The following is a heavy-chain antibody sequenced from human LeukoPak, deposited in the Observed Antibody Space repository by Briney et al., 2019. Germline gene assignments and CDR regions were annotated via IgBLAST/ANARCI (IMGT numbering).Heavy chain of an antibody. CDR1: GVSLTGDY. V-gene: IGHV4-34*01. CDR2: VKHSGST. CDR3: ARGFYYDSVWGRYRYNRFDP. Sequence: GTLSLSRAVSGVSLTGDYWSWARHPPAKGLEWSGEVKHSGSTNHTPSLKCRVNISVDKSKNQFSLKLSSVTAADTAVYYCARGFYYDSVWGRYRYNRFDPWGQGTLVTVSS. D-gene: IGHD3-16*02. J-gene: IGHJ5*02.